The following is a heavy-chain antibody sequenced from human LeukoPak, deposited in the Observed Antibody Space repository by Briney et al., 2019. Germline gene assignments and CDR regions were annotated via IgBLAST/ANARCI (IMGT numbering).Heavy chain of an antibody. J-gene: IGHJ3*02. CDR3: ASPTETTVDAFDI. CDR1: GYTFTSYG. CDR2: ISAYNGNT. D-gene: IGHD4-17*01. V-gene: IGHV1-18*01. Sequence: ASVKVSCKASGYTFTSYGISWVRQAPGQGLEWMGWISAYNGNTNYAQKLQGRVTMTTDTSTSTAYMELRSLRSDDTAAYYCASPTETTVDAFDIWGQGTMVTVSS.